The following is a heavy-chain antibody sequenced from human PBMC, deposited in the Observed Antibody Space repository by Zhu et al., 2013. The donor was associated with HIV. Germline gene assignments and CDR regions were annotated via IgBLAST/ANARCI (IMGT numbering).Heavy chain of an antibody. J-gene: IGHJ4*02. V-gene: IGHV1-18*01. Sequence: QVQLVQSGAEVKKPGASVKVSCKASGYTFTSYGISWVRQAPGQGLEWMGWISTYNGNKKYAQKLQGRVTMTTDTSTSTAYMELRSLRSDDTAVYYCGREYCSGGGCYSPDYWGQGTLVTVSS. CDR1: GYTFTSYG. CDR2: ISTYNGNK. D-gene: IGHD2-15*01. CDR3: GREYCSGGGCYSPDY.